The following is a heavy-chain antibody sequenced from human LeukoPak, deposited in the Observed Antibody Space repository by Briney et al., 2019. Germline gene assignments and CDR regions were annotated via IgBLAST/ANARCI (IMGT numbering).Heavy chain of an antibody. CDR1: GFTFSNYAM. Sequence: GSLRLSCAASGFTFSNYAMRWVRQPPGKGLEWIGEIYHSGSTNYNPSLKSRVTISVDKSKNQFSLKLSSVTAADTAVYYCASKVPEASAFDIWGQGTMVTVSS. CDR2: IYHSGST. CDR3: ASKVPEASAFDI. V-gene: IGHV4-4*02. D-gene: IGHD1-14*01. J-gene: IGHJ3*02.